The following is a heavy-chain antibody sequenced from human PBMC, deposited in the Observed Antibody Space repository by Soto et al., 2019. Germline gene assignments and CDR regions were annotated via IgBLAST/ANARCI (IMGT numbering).Heavy chain of an antibody. J-gene: IGHJ6*03. CDR3: TRDRSYDILTGFRAFYYYYMDV. CDR2: IRSKAYGGTT. D-gene: IGHD3-9*01. V-gene: IGHV3-49*03. CDR1: GFTFGDYA. Sequence: GGSLRLSCTASGFTFGDYAMSWFRQAPGKGLEWVGFIRSKAYGGTTEYAASVKGRFTISRDDSKSIAYLQMNSLKTEDTAVYYCTRDRSYDILTGFRAFYYYYMDVWGKGTTVTVS.